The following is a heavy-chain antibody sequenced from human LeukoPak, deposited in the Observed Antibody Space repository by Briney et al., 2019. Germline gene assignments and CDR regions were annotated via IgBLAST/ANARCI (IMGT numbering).Heavy chain of an antibody. Sequence: PGGSLRLSCAASGFTFSSYAMHWVRQAPGKGLEWGAVISYDGSNKYYADSVKGRFTISRDNSKNTLSLQMNSLRAEDTAVYYCARCLDIVATIVDYWGQGTLVTVSS. V-gene: IGHV3-30*04. CDR3: ARCLDIVATIVDY. J-gene: IGHJ4*02. D-gene: IGHD5-12*01. CDR2: ISYDGSNK. CDR1: GFTFSSYA.